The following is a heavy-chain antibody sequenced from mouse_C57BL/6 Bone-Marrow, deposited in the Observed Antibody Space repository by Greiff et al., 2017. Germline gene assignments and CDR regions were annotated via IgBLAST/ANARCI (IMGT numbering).Heavy chain of an antibody. CDR2: ISSGSSTI. D-gene: IGHD2-4*01. CDR1: GFTFSDYG. V-gene: IGHV5-17*01. J-gene: IGHJ4*01. CDR3: ARRYEDYVYAMDY. Sequence: EVQLVESGGGLVKPGGSLKLSCAASGFTFSDYGMHWVRQAPEKGLEWVAYISSGSSTIYYADTVKGRFTISRDNAKNTLFLQMTSLRSEDTAMYYCARRYEDYVYAMDYWGQGTSVTVSS.